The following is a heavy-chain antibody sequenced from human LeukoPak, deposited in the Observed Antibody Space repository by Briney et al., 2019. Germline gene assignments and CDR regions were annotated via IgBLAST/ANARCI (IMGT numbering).Heavy chain of an antibody. V-gene: IGHV1-2*02. Sequence: ASVKVSCKASGYTFTGYYMHWVRQAPGQGLEWMGWINPNSGGTNYAQKFQGRVTMTRDTSISTAYMELSRLRSDDTAVYYCARDTNYDYGDYYGVSAFDIWGQGTVVTVSS. CDR1: GYTFTGYY. D-gene: IGHD4-17*01. J-gene: IGHJ3*02. CDR2: INPNSGGT. CDR3: ARDTNYDYGDYYGVSAFDI.